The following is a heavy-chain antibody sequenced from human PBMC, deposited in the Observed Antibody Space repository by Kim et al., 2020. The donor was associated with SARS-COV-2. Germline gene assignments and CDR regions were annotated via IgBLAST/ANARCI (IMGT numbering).Heavy chain of an antibody. CDR3: ARPYGGGY. CDR2: IYHRGYI. V-gene: IGHV4-39*01. CDR1: GESISTSIYY. Sequence: SETLSLNCTVSGESISTSIYYWGRIRQPPGKGLEWIGSIYHRGYIHYNPSLESRVTVSMDTSKNQLSLKLTSVTAADTAVYYCARPYGGGYWGQGILVTVSS. J-gene: IGHJ4*02. D-gene: IGHD3-10*01.